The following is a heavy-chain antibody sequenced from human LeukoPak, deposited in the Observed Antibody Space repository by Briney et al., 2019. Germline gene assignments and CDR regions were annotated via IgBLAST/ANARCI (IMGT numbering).Heavy chain of an antibody. Sequence: GASVKVPCKASGYTFTSYYMHWVRQAPGQGLEWMGIINPSGGSTSYAQKFQGRVTMTRDTSTSTVYMELSSLRSEDTAVYYCARIAVAGTIDYWGQGTLVTVSS. J-gene: IGHJ4*02. V-gene: IGHV1-46*01. CDR3: ARIAVAGTIDY. CDR1: GYTFTSYY. D-gene: IGHD6-19*01. CDR2: INPSGGST.